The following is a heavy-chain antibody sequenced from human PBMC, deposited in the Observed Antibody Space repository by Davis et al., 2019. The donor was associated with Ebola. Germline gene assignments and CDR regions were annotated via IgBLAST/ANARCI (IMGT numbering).Heavy chain of an antibody. J-gene: IGHJ6*02. CDR2: IYSGGST. Sequence: GESLKISCAASGFTFSSYEMNWVRQAPGKGLEWVSVIYSGGSTYYADSVKGRFTISRDNSKNTLYLQMNSLRAEDTAVYYCASINYYYYYGMDVWGQGTTVTVSS. CDR3: ASINYYYYYGMDV. CDR1: GFTFSSYE. V-gene: IGHV3-66*01.